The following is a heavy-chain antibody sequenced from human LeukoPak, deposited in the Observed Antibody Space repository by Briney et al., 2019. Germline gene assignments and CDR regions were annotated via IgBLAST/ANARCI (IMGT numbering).Heavy chain of an antibody. D-gene: IGHD3-22*01. J-gene: IGHJ4*02. CDR3: ASHDSSGYYVYDGVDY. CDR1: GYTFTGYY. V-gene: IGHV1-2*02. CDR2: INPNSGGT. Sequence: ASVKVPCKASGYTFTGYYMHWVRQAPGQGLEWMGWINPNSGGTNYAQKLQGRVTMTTDTSTSTAYMELSSLRSEDTAVYYCASHDSSGYYVYDGVDYWGQGTLVTVSS.